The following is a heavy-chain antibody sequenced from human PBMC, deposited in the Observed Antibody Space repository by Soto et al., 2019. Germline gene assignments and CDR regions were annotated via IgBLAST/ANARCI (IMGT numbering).Heavy chain of an antibody. V-gene: IGHV4-59*01. J-gene: IGHJ6*03. CDR1: GGSISSYY. CDR2: IYYSGST. D-gene: IGHD4-17*01. CDR3: ARVTTVTTWGYYYYMDV. Sequence: SETLSLTCTVSGGSISSYYWSWIRQPPGKGLEWIGYIYYSGSTNYNPSLKSRVTISVDTSKNQFSLKLSSVTAADTAVYYCARVTTVTTWGYYYYMDVWGKGTTVTVS.